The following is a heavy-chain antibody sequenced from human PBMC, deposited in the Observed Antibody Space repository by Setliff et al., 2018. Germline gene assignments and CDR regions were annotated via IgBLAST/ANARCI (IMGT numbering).Heavy chain of an antibody. Sequence: ASVKVSCKASGNIFTGHFLHWVRQAPGQGLEWMGWINPDTGDTHYPVNFQGRVTMTRDTSISTGSMGLSRLRSDDTAVYFCARSTNYGMRFWFDSWGQGALVTVSS. CDR3: ARSTNYGMRFWFDS. D-gene: IGHD1-7*01. J-gene: IGHJ5*02. CDR1: GNIFTGHF. CDR2: INPDTGDT. V-gene: IGHV1-2*02.